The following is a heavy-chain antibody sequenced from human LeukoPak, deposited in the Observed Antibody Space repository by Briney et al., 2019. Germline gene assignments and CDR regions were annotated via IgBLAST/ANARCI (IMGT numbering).Heavy chain of an antibody. D-gene: IGHD1-14*01. V-gene: IGHV4-59*08. CDR1: GGSISNYY. J-gene: IGHJ3*02. CDR3: ARWEPRMNAFDI. Sequence: SETLSLTCTVSGGSISNYYWSWIRQPPGKGLEWIGYIYYSGSTNYNPSLKSRVTISVDTSKNQFSLNLNSVTAADTAVYYCARWEPRMNAFDIWGQGTMVTVSS. CDR2: IYYSGST.